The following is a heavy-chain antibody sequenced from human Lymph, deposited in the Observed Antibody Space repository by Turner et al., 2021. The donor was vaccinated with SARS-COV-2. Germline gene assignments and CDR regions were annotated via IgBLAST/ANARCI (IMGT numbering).Heavy chain of an antibody. Sequence: QGHLQESGPRVVKPLETLSLTCTVSGGSMNSHYWSWLRQPPGKRLEWIGYIYYRGSTNYNPTLKSRVTISVDTSKIQFSLKLTSVTAADTAIYYCARETVNNWVDPWGQGILVTVSS. CDR2: IYYRGST. D-gene: IGHD2-21*02. CDR3: ARETVNNWVDP. CDR1: GGSMNSHY. V-gene: IGHV4-59*11. J-gene: IGHJ5*02.